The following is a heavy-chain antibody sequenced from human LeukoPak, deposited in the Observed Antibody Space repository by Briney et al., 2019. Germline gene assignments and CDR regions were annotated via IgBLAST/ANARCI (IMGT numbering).Heavy chain of an antibody. V-gene: IGHV4-4*07. Sequence: PSETLSLTCTVSGGSISSYYWYWIRQPAGKGLEWIGRIYTSGSTNYNPSLKSRVTMSVDTSKNQFSVKLSSVTAADTAVYYCARDYGDRSYYYYYIDVWGKRTTVTVSS. J-gene: IGHJ6*03. CDR2: IYTSGST. D-gene: IGHD4-17*01. CDR1: GGSISSYY. CDR3: ARDYGDRSYYYYYIDV.